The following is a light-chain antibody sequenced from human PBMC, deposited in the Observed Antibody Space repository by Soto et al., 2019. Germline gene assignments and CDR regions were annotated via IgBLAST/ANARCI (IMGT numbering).Light chain of an antibody. CDR2: GAS. V-gene: IGKV1-39*01. CDR1: QPIATS. Sequence: DIPMTQSPSLLSASIGDRVTITCRASQPIATSLSWFQHKVGKAPTLLIYGASALQSGVPSRYSGSGSGTHFTLTISSLQLEDFATYYYHQSSSVPRTFGQGTRVDLK. CDR3: HQSSSVPRT. J-gene: IGKJ1*01.